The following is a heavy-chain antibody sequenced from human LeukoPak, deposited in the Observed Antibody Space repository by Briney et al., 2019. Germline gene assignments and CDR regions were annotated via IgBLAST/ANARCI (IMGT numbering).Heavy chain of an antibody. CDR1: GGSFSGYY. J-gene: IGHJ5*02. V-gene: IGHV4-34*01. CDR3: ARHLVEMATSWFDP. Sequence: SETLSLTCVVYGGSFSGYYWSWIRQPPGKGLEWIGEVNHSGSTNYNPSLKSRVTISVDTSKNQFSLKLSSVTAADTAVYYCARHLVEMATSWFDPWGQGTLVTVSS. CDR2: VNHSGST. D-gene: IGHD5-12*01.